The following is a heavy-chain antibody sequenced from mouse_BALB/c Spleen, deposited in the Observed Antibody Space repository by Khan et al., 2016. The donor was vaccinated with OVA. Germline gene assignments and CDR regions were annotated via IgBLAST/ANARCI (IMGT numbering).Heavy chain of an antibody. CDR2: INPTNIYT. D-gene: IGHD2-4*01. CDR1: GYTFTSYT. Sequence: QVQLQQSGAELARPGASVKMSCTASGYTFTSYTIHWVKQRPGQGLEWIGYINPTNIYTNYNQKFRDKATLTADKSSRTAYLQLSSLTSEDSAVYCCSRVGPDHDDDGAWFAYWGQGTLVTVSA. V-gene: IGHV1-4*01. CDR3: SRVGPDHDDDGAWFAY. J-gene: IGHJ3*01.